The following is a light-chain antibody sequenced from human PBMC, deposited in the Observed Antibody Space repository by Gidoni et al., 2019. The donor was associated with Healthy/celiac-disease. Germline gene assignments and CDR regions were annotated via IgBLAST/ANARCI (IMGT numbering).Light chain of an antibody. CDR1: QSVRSN. CDR3: QQYNTWPPYT. Sequence: EIVMTQSPATLSVSPGERATLSCRASQSVRSNLAWYQQKPGQAPRLLIYGASNSATGIPARFSGSGSGTEFTLTISSLQSEDFAVYYCQQYNTWPPYTFGQGTKLEIK. V-gene: IGKV3-15*01. CDR2: GAS. J-gene: IGKJ2*01.